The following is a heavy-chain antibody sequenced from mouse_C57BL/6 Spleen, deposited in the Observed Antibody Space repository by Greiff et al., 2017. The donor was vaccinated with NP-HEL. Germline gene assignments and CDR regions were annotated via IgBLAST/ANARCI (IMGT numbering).Heavy chain of an antibody. V-gene: IGHV1-15*01. CDR3: RNDYLAWFAY. CDR1: GYTFTDYE. D-gene: IGHD2-4*01. CDR2: IDPETGGT. J-gene: IGHJ3*01. Sequence: QVQLQQSGAELVRPGASVTLSCKASGYTFTDYEMHWVKQTPVHGLEWIGAIDPETGGTAYNQKFKGKAILTADKSSSTAYMELRSLTSEDSAVYYCRNDYLAWFAYWGQGTLVTVSA.